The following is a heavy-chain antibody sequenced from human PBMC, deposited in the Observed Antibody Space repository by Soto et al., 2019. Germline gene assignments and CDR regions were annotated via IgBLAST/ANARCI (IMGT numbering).Heavy chain of an antibody. Sequence: SETLSLTCTVSGGSISSYYWGWIRQPPGRGLEYIGHIHYSGSTNYNPSLKSRVTMSVDASRNQFSLKLNSVTAADTAVYFCARHYNSGSYPLDCWGQGTLVTVSS. CDR3: ARHYNSGSYPLDC. V-gene: IGHV4-59*08. J-gene: IGHJ4*02. CDR2: IHYSGST. CDR1: GGSISSYY. D-gene: IGHD3-10*01.